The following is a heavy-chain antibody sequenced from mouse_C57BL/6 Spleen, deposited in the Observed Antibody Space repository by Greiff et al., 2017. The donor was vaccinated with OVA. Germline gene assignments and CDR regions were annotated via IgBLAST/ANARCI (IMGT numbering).Heavy chain of an antibody. CDR1: GFTFSDYG. J-gene: IGHJ2*01. Sequence: EVMLVESGGGLVKPGGSLKLSCAASGFTFSDYGMHWVRQAPEKGLEWVAYISSGSSTIYYADTVKGRFTISRDNAKNTLFLQMTSLRSEDTAMYYCARGPTVVDFFDYWGQGTTLTVSS. CDR2: ISSGSSTI. CDR3: ARGPTVVDFFDY. V-gene: IGHV5-17*01. D-gene: IGHD1-1*01.